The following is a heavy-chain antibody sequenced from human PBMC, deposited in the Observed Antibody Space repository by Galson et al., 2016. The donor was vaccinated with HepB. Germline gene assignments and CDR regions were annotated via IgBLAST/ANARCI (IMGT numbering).Heavy chain of an antibody. CDR2: IYYSGTT. D-gene: IGHD3-3*01. CDR1: GGSINNSPYY. Sequence: ETLSLTCTVSGGSINNSPYYWGWIRQPPGKGLEWIGTIYYSGTTFYNPSLHRQVTLSVDTSKNEFPLRLRSVTRTDTAGYDCARQGSDDFLSGYCRYAMDVWGKGTTITVSS. CDR3: ARQGSDDFLSGYCRYAMDV. V-gene: IGHV4-39*01. J-gene: IGHJ6*04.